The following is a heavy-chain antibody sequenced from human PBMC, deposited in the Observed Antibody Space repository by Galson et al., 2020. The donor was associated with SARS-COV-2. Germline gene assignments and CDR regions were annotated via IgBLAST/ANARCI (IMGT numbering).Heavy chain of an antibody. CDR3: ARDRENQFTGNFDY. CDR1: GFTISSNY. Sequence: GESLKISCAVSGFTISSNYMSWVRQAPGKGLEWVSFIYAGGATYYADSVKDRFTISRDNSKNTLYLQMNSLRVEDTAVYYCARDRENQFTGNFDYWGQGTLVTVSS. D-gene: IGHD3-10*01. J-gene: IGHJ4*02. V-gene: IGHV3-66*01. CDR2: IYAGGAT.